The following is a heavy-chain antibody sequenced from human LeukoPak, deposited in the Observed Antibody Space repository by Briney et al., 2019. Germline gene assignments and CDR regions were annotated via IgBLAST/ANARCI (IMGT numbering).Heavy chain of an antibody. CDR3: AKPYYSGSGSYDY. CDR2: ISGSGGST. CDR1: GFTFSSYA. V-gene: IGHV3-23*01. D-gene: IGHD3-10*01. Sequence: GGSLRLSCAASGFTFSSYAMSWVRQAPGKGLEWVSAISGSGGSTYYADSVKGRFTISRDNSKNTLHLQLNSLRAEDTAVYYCAKPYYSGSGSYDYWGQGTLVTVSS. J-gene: IGHJ4*02.